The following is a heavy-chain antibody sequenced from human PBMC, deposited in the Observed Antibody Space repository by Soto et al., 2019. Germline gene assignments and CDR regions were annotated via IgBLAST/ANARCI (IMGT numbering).Heavy chain of an antibody. V-gene: IGHV4-4*07. Sequence: SETLSLTCNVSDDSLSTYYWSWIRQPAGKGLEWIGRIYASGSTNYNPSLKGRVSMSVDTSKKQFSLRMISVTAADTAMYYCERSDIHRGGWFRPWGQGVLVTVSS. D-gene: IGHD2-15*01. CDR3: ERSDIHRGGWFRP. CDR1: DDSLSTYY. J-gene: IGHJ5*02. CDR2: IYASGST.